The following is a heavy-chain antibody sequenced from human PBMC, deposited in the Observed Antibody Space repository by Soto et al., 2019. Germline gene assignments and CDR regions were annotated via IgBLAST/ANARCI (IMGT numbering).Heavy chain of an antibody. D-gene: IGHD2-2*01. Sequence: SVKVSCKASGGSFSSLVISWLRQAPGQGPEWMGGINPMLGVANFAQKFQDRVTITADESTTTAYMELSSLRSEDTAVYYCARGPAQFDPWGQGTLVTVYS. V-gene: IGHV1-69*10. CDR3: ARGPAQFDP. CDR1: GGSFSSLV. J-gene: IGHJ5*02. CDR2: INPMLGVA.